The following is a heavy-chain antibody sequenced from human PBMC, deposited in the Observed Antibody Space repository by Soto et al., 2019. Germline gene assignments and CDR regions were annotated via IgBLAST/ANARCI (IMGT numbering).Heavy chain of an antibody. CDR2: VSFSGTT. J-gene: IGHJ4*02. CDR1: GVSVNSGSFY. D-gene: IGHD4-17*01. CDR3: ARGATVTHSDY. Sequence: QVLLQESGPGLVKPSETLSLTCTVSGVSVNSGSFYWTWIRQPPGKGLEGSGFVSFSGTTKYNASLKSRVTMSVDTSRSQISLKVSSVTAADTAVYYCARGATVTHSDYWGQGTLVTVSS. V-gene: IGHV4-61*01.